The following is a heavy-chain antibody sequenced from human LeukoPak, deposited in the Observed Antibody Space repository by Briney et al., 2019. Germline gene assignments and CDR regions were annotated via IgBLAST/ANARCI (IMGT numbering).Heavy chain of an antibody. J-gene: IGHJ2*01. V-gene: IGHV4-4*08. Sequence: ASETLSLNCAVSGASVTSYYWTWLRQPPGQGLEWIGYIYSRAHNDVTHVFRSRVTISVHASKSQVSVKLFSETASDAALYFCARSPFVGGVGATSWYFDLWGRGTVVTVS. CDR2: IYSRAHN. CDR1: GASVTSYY. D-gene: IGHD1-26*01. CDR3: ARSPFVGGVGATSWYFDL.